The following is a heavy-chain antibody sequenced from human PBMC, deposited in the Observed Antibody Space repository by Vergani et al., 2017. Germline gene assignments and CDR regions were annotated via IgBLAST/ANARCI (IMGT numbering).Heavy chain of an antibody. D-gene: IGHD3-22*01. CDR3: ARGDNYYDSSGYYPRYYYYMDV. V-gene: IGHV4-4*07. CDR2: IYTSEST. CDR1: GGSISPYY. Sequence: QVQLQESGPGLVKPSETLSLTCIVSGGSISPYYWSWIRQPAGKGLEWIGRIYTSESTNYNPSLKSRVTMSVDTSKNQFSLKLSSVTAADTAVYYCARGDNYYDSSGYYPRYYYYMDVWGKGTTVTVSS. J-gene: IGHJ6*03.